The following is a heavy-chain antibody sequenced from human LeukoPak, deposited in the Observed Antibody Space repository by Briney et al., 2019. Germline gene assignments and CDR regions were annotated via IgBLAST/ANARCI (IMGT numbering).Heavy chain of an antibody. Sequence: GASVKVSCKASGGTFISYAISWVRQAPGQGLKWMGGIIPIFGTANYAQKFQGRVTITADESTSTAYMELSSLRSEDTAVYYCARGPDITIFGVVITNYYYYYGMDVWGQGTTVTVSS. CDR2: IIPIFGTA. D-gene: IGHD3-3*01. CDR3: ARGPDITIFGVVITNYYYYYGMDV. V-gene: IGHV1-69*13. J-gene: IGHJ6*02. CDR1: GGTFISYA.